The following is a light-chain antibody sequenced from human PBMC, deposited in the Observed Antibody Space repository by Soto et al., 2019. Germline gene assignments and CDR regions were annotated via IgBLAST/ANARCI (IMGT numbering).Light chain of an antibody. V-gene: IGKV1-5*03. CDR2: KAS. CDR3: QHYNSYSEA. J-gene: IGKJ1*01. CDR1: QTISSW. Sequence: DIHLTQSPSSLSASVGDRFTITCGASQTISSWLAWYQQKPGKAPKLLIYKASTLKSGVPSRFSGSGSGTEFTLTISSLQPDDFETYYCQHYNSYSEAFGQGTKVDIK.